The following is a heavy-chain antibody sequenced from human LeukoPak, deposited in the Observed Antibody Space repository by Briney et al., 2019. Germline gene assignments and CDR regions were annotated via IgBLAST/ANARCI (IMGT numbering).Heavy chain of an antibody. J-gene: IGHJ4*02. CDR2: IWYDGSNK. D-gene: IGHD3-22*01. CDR3: AKGKGNYYDRSGYYVLDY. Sequence: GGSLRLSSAASGFTFSTYAMHWVRQAPGKGLEWVAVIWYDGSNKYYADSVKGRFTISRDNSKNTLYLQMNRLRAEDTAVYYCAKGKGNYYDRSGYYVLDYWGQGTLVTVSS. V-gene: IGHV3-33*06. CDR1: GFTFSTYA.